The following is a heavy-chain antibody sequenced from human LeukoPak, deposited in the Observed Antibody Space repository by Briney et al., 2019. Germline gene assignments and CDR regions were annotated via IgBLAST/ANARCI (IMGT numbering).Heavy chain of an antibody. CDR2: IRYDGSNK. CDR1: GFTFRSYG. J-gene: IGHJ4*02. CDR3: AKKGIAAAETPY. Sequence: PGGSLRLSCAVSGFTFRSYGMHWVRQAPGKGLEWVAFIRYDGSNKYYADSVKGRFTISRDNSKNTLYLQMNSLRAEDTAVYYCAKKGIAAAETPYWGQGTLVTVSS. D-gene: IGHD6-13*01. V-gene: IGHV3-30*02.